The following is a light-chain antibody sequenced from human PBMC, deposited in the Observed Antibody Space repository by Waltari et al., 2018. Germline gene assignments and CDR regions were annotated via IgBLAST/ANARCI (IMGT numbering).Light chain of an antibody. Sequence: QSALTQPASVSGSPGQSITISCTGTSSDVGSYNLVSWYQQHPGKAPKLMIDEGSKRPSGVSNRFSGSKSGNTASLTISGLQAEDVADYYCCSYAGSSTLVFGGGTKLTVL. CDR3: CSYAGSSTLV. CDR2: EGS. J-gene: IGLJ3*02. V-gene: IGLV2-23*01. CDR1: SSDVGSYNL.